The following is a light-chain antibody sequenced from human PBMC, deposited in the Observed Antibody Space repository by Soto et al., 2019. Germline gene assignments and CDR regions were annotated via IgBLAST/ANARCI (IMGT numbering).Light chain of an antibody. J-gene: IGKJ2*01. CDR3: PQGHNCPLT. CDR1: QSISSE. CDR2: GAS. Sequence: EIVMTQSPATLSVSPGERATLSCRASQSISSELAWYQQKPGQPPRLLIYGASTRATGVPGRFTGSVSGSAFTLTISRLQSEDFAVYYCPQGHNCPLTFGQGTRLEI. V-gene: IGKV3-15*01.